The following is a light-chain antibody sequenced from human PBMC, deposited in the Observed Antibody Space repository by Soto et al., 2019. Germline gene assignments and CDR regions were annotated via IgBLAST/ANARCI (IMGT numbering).Light chain of an antibody. CDR3: SLYASNSILM. CDR1: SSDIGGCNF. Sequence: QSALTQPASVSGFPGQSITISCTGTSSDIGGCNFVSWYQQHPGKAPKVMIYEVSNRPSGVSNRFSGSHSGNTASLTISGVQAEDEGEYYCSLYASNSILMFGGGTKLTVL. CDR2: EVS. J-gene: IGLJ3*02. V-gene: IGLV2-14*01.